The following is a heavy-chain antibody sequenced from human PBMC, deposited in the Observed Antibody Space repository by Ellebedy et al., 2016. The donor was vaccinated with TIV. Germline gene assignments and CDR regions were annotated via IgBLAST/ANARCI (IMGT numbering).Heavy chain of an antibody. J-gene: IGHJ3*01. CDR1: GFTFSPYS. Sequence: GESLKISCAASGFTFSPYSMSWVRQTLGKGLEWVSSISGSGDYIYYADSVKGRFTLSRDNAKNSLYLQMNSLTAEDTAVYYCARTLMTTVTANAFDVWGQGTMVTVSS. CDR2: ISGSGDYI. CDR3: ARTLMTTVTANAFDV. V-gene: IGHV3-21*01. D-gene: IGHD4-17*01.